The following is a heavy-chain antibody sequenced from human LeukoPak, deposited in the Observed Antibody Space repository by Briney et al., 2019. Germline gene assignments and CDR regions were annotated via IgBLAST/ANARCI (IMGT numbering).Heavy chain of an antibody. CDR3: ARHVLLWFGESSYYFDY. Sequence: SETLSLTCTDSGGSISSYYWSWIRQPPGKGLEWIGYIYYSGSTNYNPSLKSRVTISVDTSKNQFSLKLSSVTAADTAVYYCARHVLLWFGESSYYFDYWGQGTLVTVSS. D-gene: IGHD3-10*01. CDR2: IYYSGST. CDR1: GGSISSYY. J-gene: IGHJ4*02. V-gene: IGHV4-59*01.